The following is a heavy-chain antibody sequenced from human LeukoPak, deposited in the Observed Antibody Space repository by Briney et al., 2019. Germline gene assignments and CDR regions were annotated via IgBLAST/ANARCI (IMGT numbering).Heavy chain of an antibody. D-gene: IGHD2-15*01. Sequence: ASVKVSCKASGYTFTSYDINWVRQATGQGLEWMGWMNPNSGNTGYAQKFQGRVTMTRNTSISTAYMELSSLRSEDTAVYYCARGNGYCSGGSGYYFDYWGQGTLVTVSS. CDR2: MNPNSGNT. J-gene: IGHJ4*02. CDR3: ARGNGYCSGGSGYYFDY. CDR1: GYTFTSYD. V-gene: IGHV1-8*01.